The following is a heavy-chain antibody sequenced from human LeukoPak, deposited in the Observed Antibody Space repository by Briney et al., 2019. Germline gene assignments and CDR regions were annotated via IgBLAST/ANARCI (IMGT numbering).Heavy chain of an antibody. J-gene: IGHJ3*02. CDR3: ARRVEDYYDSSGYYSDAFDI. D-gene: IGHD3-22*01. CDR1: GGSIGSSTYY. Sequence: KPSETLSLTCTVSGGSIGSSTYYWGWIRQPPGKGLEWIGSIYYTGNTYYNPSLKSRVTIYVDMSQNQFSLKLSSVTAADTAVYYCARRVEDYYDSSGYYSDAFDIWGQGTMVTVSS. CDR2: IYYTGNT. V-gene: IGHV4-39*01.